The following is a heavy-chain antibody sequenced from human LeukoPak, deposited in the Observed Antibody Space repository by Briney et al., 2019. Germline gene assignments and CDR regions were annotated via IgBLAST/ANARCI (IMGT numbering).Heavy chain of an antibody. Sequence: GGSLRLSCAASGFTFKNYAMSWVRQAPGKGLEWVSGISGGGEIYSADSVEGRFSISRDNSRNTVYLQMNRLSAEDTAVYYCAKEGDYYDRSGYYSDNYYYYMGVWGTGTTVTVSS. V-gene: IGHV3-23*01. CDR2: ISGGGEI. D-gene: IGHD3-22*01. CDR1: GFTFKNYA. CDR3: AKEGDYYDRSGYYSDNYYYYMGV. J-gene: IGHJ6*03.